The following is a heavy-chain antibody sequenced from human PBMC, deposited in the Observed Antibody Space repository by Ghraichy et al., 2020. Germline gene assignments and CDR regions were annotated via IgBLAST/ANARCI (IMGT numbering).Heavy chain of an antibody. D-gene: IGHD4-17*01. Sequence: SENLSLTCTVSGGSISTDYWTWIRQPPGKGLEWIGYVYTNRGSTNYNPSLKSRVAISVDTSKNQFSLKLSSVTAADTALYFCARRTVTTSGELFDYWGQGRLVSVSS. CDR3: ARRTVTTSGELFDY. CDR2: VYTNRGST. V-gene: IGHV4-4*09. CDR1: GGSISTDY. J-gene: IGHJ4*02.